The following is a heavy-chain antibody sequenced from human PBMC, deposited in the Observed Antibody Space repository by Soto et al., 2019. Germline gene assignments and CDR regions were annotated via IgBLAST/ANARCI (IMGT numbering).Heavy chain of an antibody. CDR1: GFTFSDYY. J-gene: IGHJ4*02. D-gene: IGHD2-8*01. Sequence: GSLRLSGSASGFTFSDYYMSWIRQAPGKGLEWVSYISSSGSTIYYADSVKGRFTISRDNAKNSLYLQMNSLRAEDTAVYYCARVGSWSDFDYWGQGTLVTVYS. CDR2: ISSSGSTI. CDR3: ARVGSWSDFDY. V-gene: IGHV3-11*01.